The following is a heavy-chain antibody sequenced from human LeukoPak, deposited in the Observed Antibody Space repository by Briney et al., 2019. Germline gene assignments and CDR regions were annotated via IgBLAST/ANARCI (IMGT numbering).Heavy chain of an antibody. Sequence: ASVKVSCKASGYTFTGYYMHWVRQAPGQGLEWMGWINPNSGGTNYAQKFQGRVTMTRDTSISTAYMELSRLRSDDTAVYYCARVPKAAAASFDYWGQGTLVTVSS. CDR3: ARVPKAAAASFDY. CDR2: INPNSGGT. V-gene: IGHV1-2*02. J-gene: IGHJ4*02. D-gene: IGHD6-13*01. CDR1: GYTFTGYY.